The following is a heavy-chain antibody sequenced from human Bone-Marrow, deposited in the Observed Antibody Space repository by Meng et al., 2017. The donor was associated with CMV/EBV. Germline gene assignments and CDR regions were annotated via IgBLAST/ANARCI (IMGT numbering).Heavy chain of an antibody. Sequence: LSLTCTVSGGSISSGGYYWSWIRQHPGKGLEWIGYIYYSGSTYYNPSLKSRVTISVDTSKNQFSLKLSSVTAADTAVYYCARVVSSHDWFDPWGQGTLVTVSS. J-gene: IGHJ5*02. CDR1: GGSISSGGYY. CDR2: IYYSGST. V-gene: IGHV4-31*03. CDR3: ARVVSSHDWFDP.